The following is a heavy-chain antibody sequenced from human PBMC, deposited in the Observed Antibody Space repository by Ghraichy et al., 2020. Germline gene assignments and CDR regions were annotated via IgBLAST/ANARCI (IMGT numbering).Heavy chain of an antibody. J-gene: IGHJ3*02. CDR2: IYYSGST. Sequence: SETLSLTCTVSGGSVSSRSYYWGWIRQPPGKGLEWIGSIYYSGSTYYKSSLKSRVTISVDTSKNQFSLKLSSVTAADMAVYYCARHANWGFGGVINAFDIWGQGTMVTVSS. V-gene: IGHV4-39*01. D-gene: IGHD3-16*02. CDR1: GGSVSSRSYY. CDR3: ARHANWGFGGVINAFDI.